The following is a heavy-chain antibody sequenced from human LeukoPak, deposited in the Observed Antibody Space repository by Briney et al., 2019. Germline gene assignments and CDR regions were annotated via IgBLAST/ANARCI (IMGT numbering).Heavy chain of an antibody. J-gene: IGHJ3*02. CDR3: ASTVVTPYGAFDI. D-gene: IGHD4-23*01. CDR1: GFTVSSNY. CDR2: IYSGGST. Sequence: GGSLRLSRAASGFTVSSNYMSWVRQAPGKGLEWVSVIYSGGSTYYADSVKGRFTISRDNSKNTLYLQVNSLRAEDTAVYYCASTVVTPYGAFDIWGQGTMVIVSS. V-gene: IGHV3-53*01.